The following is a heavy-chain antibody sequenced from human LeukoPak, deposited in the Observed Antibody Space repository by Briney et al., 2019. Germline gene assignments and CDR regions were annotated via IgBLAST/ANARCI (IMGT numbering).Heavy chain of an antibody. CDR3: TSWGDTTAEYFQR. CDR2: INPDGRDT. Sequence: GGSLRLSCVVSGLTFNRCWMNWVRQAPGKGLEWVAHINPDGRDTYYVDSVKGRFTISRDNAQNSMYLQMNSLRVEDTAVYYCTSWGDTTAEYFQRWGQGTLVTVSS. V-gene: IGHV3-7*01. J-gene: IGHJ1*01. CDR1: GLTFNRCW. D-gene: IGHD2-21*02.